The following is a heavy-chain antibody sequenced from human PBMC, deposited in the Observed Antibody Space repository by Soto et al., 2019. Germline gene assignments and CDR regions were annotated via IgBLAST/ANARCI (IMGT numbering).Heavy chain of an antibody. V-gene: IGHV3-23*01. Sequence: EVLLLESGGGLVQPGGSLRLSCEASGFSFSSFAMNWVRQAPGKGLEWVSAIGDSGASTYYADSVKGRFTISRDNSRNTLYLQLNSRRAEDTAVYDCAKGVELDVWGNGTTVTVSS. J-gene: IGHJ6*04. CDR3: AKGVELDV. D-gene: IGHD1-26*01. CDR2: IGDSGAST. CDR1: GFSFSSFA.